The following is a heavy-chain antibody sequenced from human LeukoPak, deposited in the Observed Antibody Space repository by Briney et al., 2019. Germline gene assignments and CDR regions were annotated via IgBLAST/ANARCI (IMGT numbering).Heavy chain of an antibody. CDR3: ARASDSSGYYDY. CDR2: INSDGSST. CDR1: GFTFRSYW. Sequence: PGGSLRLSCAASGFTFRSYWMHWVRHAPGKGLVWVSRINSDGSSTSYADSVKGRFTISRDNAKNTLYLQMNSLRAEDAAVYYCARASDSSGYYDYWGQGTLVTVSS. J-gene: IGHJ4*02. D-gene: IGHD3-22*01. V-gene: IGHV3-74*01.